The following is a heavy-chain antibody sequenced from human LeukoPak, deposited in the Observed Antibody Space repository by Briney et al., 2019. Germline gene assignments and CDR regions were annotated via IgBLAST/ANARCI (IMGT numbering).Heavy chain of an antibody. CDR1: GFIFDSYG. V-gene: IGHV3-30*02. J-gene: IGHJ6*03. D-gene: IGHD4-17*01. Sequence: GGSLRLSCAASGFIFDSYGMHWVRQAPGKGLDWVAFIHYDGSQKYYTDSVKGRFTISRDNSKNTLYLQMYSLRAEDTAVYYCAKDDYGDYGRPRYYFYYMDVWGKGTTVTVSS. CDR3: AKDDYGDYGRPRYYFYYMDV. CDR2: IHYDGSQK.